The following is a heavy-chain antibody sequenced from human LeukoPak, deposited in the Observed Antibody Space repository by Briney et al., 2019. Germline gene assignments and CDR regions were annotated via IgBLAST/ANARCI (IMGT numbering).Heavy chain of an antibody. V-gene: IGHV4-59*01. CDR3: ARARYYYGHYFDY. J-gene: IGHJ4*02. CDR1: GGSINNYY. D-gene: IGHD3-10*01. Sequence: SETLSLTCTVSGGSINNYYWSWIRQPPGKGLEWIGYIFDNGNTNYNPPLKSRVTISLDTSKNQFSLKLSSVTAADTAVYYCARARYYYGHYFDYWGQGTLVTV. CDR2: IFDNGNT.